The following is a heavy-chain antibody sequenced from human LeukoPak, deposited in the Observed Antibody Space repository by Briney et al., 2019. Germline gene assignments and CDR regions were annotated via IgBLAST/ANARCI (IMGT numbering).Heavy chain of an antibody. V-gene: IGHV3-21*01. CDR1: GFPFSTYG. CDR2: ITSSSYI. D-gene: IGHD3-10*01. CDR3: ARGSASRGGGSGFDY. J-gene: IGHJ4*02. Sequence: GGSLRLSCAASGFPFSTYGMNWVRQAPGKGLEWVSSITSSSYIYYADSLKGRFTISRDNAKNSLYLQMNSLRAEDTAVYYCARGSASRGGGSGFDYWGQGTLVTVSS.